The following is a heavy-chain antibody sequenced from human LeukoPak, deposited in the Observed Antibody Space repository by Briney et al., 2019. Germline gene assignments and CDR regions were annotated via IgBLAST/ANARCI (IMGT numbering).Heavy chain of an antibody. J-gene: IGHJ4*02. CDR3: AKPGVGTASAVGFDN. D-gene: IGHD1-1*01. V-gene: IGHV3-30*02. Sequence: PGGSLRLSCAASGFTFSSYGMYWVRQAPGKGLEWAAYIRHDGNNKHYTDSVKGRFTISRDNSKNMLFLQMNSLRPEDTAVYYCAKPGVGTASAVGFDNRGQGTLVTVSS. CDR2: IRHDGNNK. CDR1: GFTFSSYG.